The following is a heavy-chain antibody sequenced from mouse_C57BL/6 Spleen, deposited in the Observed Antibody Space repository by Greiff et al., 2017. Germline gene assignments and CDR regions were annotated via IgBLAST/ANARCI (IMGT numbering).Heavy chain of an antibody. J-gene: IGHJ4*01. CDR1: GYTFTSYW. D-gene: IGHD3-3*01. Sequence: QVQLQQPGAELVKPGASVKLSCKASGYTFTSYWMQWVKQRPGQGLEWIGEIDPSDSYTNYNQKFKGKATLTVDTSSSTAYMQLSSLTSEDSAVYYWARWGGQEDAMDYWGQGTSVTVSS. V-gene: IGHV1-50*01. CDR3: ARWGGQEDAMDY. CDR2: IDPSDSYT.